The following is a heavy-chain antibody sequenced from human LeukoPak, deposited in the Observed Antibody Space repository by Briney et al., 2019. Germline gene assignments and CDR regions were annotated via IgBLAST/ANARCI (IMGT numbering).Heavy chain of an antibody. D-gene: IGHD3-22*01. CDR1: GFTVTSNH. CDR2: ISSSSSTI. CDR3: AREYYYDSSGYWHFDY. J-gene: IGHJ4*02. V-gene: IGHV3-48*02. Sequence: GGSLRLSCVASGFTVTSNHMNWVRQAPGKGLEWVSYISSSSSTIYYAVSGKGRFTISRDNAKNSLYLQMNSLRDEDTGVYYCAREYYYDSSGYWHFDYWGQGTLVTVSS.